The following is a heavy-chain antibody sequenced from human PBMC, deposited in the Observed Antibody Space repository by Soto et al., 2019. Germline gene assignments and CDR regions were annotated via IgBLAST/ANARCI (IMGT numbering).Heavy chain of an antibody. J-gene: IGHJ5*02. CDR3: TTDTRNLYYYGSGSYYVDNWFDH. D-gene: IGHD3-10*01. CDR2: IKSKTDGGTT. CDR1: GFTFSNAW. V-gene: IGHV3-15*01. Sequence: XGSLRLSCSASGFTFSNAWMSWVRQAPGKGLDWVGRIKSKTDGGTTDYAAPVKGRFTISRDDSKNTLYLQMNSLKTEDTAVYYCTTDTRNLYYYGSGSYYVDNWFDHWGQGTLVTVSS.